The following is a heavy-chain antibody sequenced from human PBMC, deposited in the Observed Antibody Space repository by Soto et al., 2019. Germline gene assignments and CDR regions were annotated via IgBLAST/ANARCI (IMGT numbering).Heavy chain of an antibody. CDR2: IYYSGST. D-gene: IGHD3-22*01. J-gene: IGHJ1*01. Sequence: QVQLQESGPGLVKPSETLSLTCTVSGGSVSSGSYYWSWIRQPPGKGLEWIGYIYYSGSTNYNPSLRSRVTISVDTAKNQFSLKRGSVTAADTAVYYCARGNYYDSSGYYPPYFQHWGQGTLVTVSS. CDR3: ARGNYYDSSGYYPPYFQH. V-gene: IGHV4-61*01. CDR1: GGSVSSGSYY.